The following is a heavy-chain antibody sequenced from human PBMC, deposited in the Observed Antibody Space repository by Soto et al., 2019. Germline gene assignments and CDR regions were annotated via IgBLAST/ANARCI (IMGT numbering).Heavy chain of an antibody. J-gene: IGHJ4*02. Sequence: SETLSLTCAVYGGSFSGYYWSWIRQPPGKGLEWIGEINHSGSTNYNPSLKSRVTISVDTSKNQFSLKLSSVTAADTAVYYCARGYCSSTSCFLLFDYWGQGTLATVSS. CDR1: GGSFSGYY. V-gene: IGHV4-34*01. CDR2: INHSGST. CDR3: ARGYCSSTSCFLLFDY. D-gene: IGHD2-2*01.